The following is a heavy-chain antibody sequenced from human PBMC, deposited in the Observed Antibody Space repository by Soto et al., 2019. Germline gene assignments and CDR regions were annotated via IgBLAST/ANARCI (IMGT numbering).Heavy chain of an antibody. CDR3: ARARVFSWRGIYYFDY. Sequence: SETLSLTCIVSGGSITRNNHYWGWIRQSPGKGLEWIGSILYSGSTNYNPSLKSRVTLSVETSKNQFSLRLSSVTAADTAVYYCARARVFSWRGIYYFDYWGKGALVTVSS. J-gene: IGHJ4*02. CDR2: ILYSGST. D-gene: IGHD2-21*01. CDR1: GGSITRNNHY. V-gene: IGHV4-39*07.